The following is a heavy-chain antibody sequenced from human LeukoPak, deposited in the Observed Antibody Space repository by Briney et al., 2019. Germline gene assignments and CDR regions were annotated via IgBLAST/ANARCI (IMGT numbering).Heavy chain of an antibody. J-gene: IGHJ4*02. V-gene: IGHV1-18*03. CDR2: ISAYNGNT. CDR1: GYTFTSYG. Sequence: GASVKVSCTASGYTFTSYGISWVRQAPGQGLEWMGWISAYNGNTNYAQKLQGRVTMTTDTSTSTAYMELRSLRSDDMAVYYCARDRGLLWFGELLMASRGYEFYYWVQGTLVTVSS. D-gene: IGHD3-10*01. CDR3: ARDRGLLWFGELLMASRGYEFYY.